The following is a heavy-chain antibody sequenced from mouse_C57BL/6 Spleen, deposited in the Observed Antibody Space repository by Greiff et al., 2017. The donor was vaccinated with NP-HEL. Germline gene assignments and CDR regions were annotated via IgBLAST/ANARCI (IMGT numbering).Heavy chain of an antibody. J-gene: IGHJ2*01. Sequence: VQLQASGAELVKPGASVKMSCKASGYTFTSYWITWVKQRPGQGLEWIGDIYPGSGSTNYNEKFKSKATLTVDTSSSTAYMQLSSLTSEDSAVFYFARDERIYYGHYLDYWGQGTTLTVSS. CDR1: GYTFTSYW. V-gene: IGHV1-55*01. CDR3: ARDERIYYGHYLDY. D-gene: IGHD2-1*01. CDR2: IYPGSGST.